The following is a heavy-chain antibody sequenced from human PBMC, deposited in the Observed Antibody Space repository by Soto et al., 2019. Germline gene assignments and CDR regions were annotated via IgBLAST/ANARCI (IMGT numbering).Heavy chain of an antibody. V-gene: IGHV4-39*01. CDR1: GDSISSYNYH. CDR2: SGTT. D-gene: IGHD4-17*01. CDR3: TTYGGDTGRFDY. J-gene: IGHJ4*02. Sequence: GPGPGVPSETLSLTCTVSGDSISSYNYHWTWIRQSPGKGPEWIGSGTTYYNPSLRSRVTISVDTSKNQFSLQMYSVTAADTAVYYCTTYGGDTGRFDYWGQGILVTVSS.